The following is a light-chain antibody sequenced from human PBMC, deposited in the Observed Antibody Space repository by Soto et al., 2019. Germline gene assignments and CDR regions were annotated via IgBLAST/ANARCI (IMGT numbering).Light chain of an antibody. V-gene: IGKV3-20*01. CDR2: GTS. CDR1: QSVSSSY. CDR3: QQYPGYT. J-gene: IGKJ2*01. Sequence: EIVLTQSPGTLSLSPGERATLSCRASQSVSSSYLAWYQQKPGQAPRLLIYGTSGRATGITDRFSGSGSGTDFTLTISRLEPEDFAVYYCQQYPGYTFGQGTKLEIK.